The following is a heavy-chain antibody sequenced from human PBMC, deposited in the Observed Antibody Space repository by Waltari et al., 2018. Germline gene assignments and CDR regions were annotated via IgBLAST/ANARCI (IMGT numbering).Heavy chain of an antibody. Sequence: QVQLVESGGGVVQPGRSLRLSCAAAGFTFSSYGMHWVRLAPGKGLEWVAVISYDGSNKYYADSVKGRVTISRDNSKNTLYLQMNSLRAEDTAVYYCAKDTGPMSRGHYYGMDVWGQGTTVTVSS. V-gene: IGHV3-30*18. CDR3: AKDTGPMSRGHYYGMDV. CDR2: ISYDGSNK. D-gene: IGHD3-22*01. CDR1: GFTFSSYG. J-gene: IGHJ6*02.